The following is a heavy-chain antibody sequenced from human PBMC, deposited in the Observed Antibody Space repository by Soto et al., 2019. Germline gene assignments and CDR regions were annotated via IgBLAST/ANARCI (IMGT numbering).Heavy chain of an antibody. CDR2: ISSSSSYI. Sequence: PGGSLRLSCAVSGFTFSSYSMNWVRQAPGKGLEWVSSISSSSSYIYYADSVKGRFTISRDNAKNSLYLQMNSLRAEDTAVYYCARRYGDYLYYYYGMDVWGQGTTVTVSS. V-gene: IGHV3-21*01. J-gene: IGHJ6*02. CDR3: ARRYGDYLYYYYGMDV. CDR1: GFTFSSYS. D-gene: IGHD4-17*01.